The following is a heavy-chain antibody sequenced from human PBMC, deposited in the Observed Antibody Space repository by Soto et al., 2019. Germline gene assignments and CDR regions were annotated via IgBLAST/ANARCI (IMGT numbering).Heavy chain of an antibody. CDR2: ISRSSSYI. J-gene: IGHJ4*02. D-gene: IGHD4-4*01. Sequence: EVQLVESGGGLVKPGGSLRLSCAASGFTFSSYSMNWVRQAPGKGLEWVSSISRSSSYIYYADLVKGRFTISRDNAKNSLYLHMNSTKAKDTAVYYCARVTTVTTPFDYWGQGTLVTVSS. CDR3: ARVTTVTTPFDY. CDR1: GFTFSSYS. V-gene: IGHV3-21*01.